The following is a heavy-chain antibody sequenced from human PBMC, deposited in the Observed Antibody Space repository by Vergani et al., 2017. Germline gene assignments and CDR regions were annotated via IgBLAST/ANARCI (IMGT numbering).Heavy chain of an antibody. Sequence: QLQLQESGPGLVKPSATLSLTCSVSGASIRSSNYYWGWIRQPPGKGLEWIASIYYSGSTYYNPSLKSRVTISVDTSKNQFSLKLSSVTAGDTAVYFCSRHTTVEWLVKLGWFDPWGQGILVTFSS. CDR1: GASIRSSNYY. CDR3: SRHTTVEWLVKLGWFDP. CDR2: IYYSGST. V-gene: IGHV4-39*01. J-gene: IGHJ5*02. D-gene: IGHD6-19*01.